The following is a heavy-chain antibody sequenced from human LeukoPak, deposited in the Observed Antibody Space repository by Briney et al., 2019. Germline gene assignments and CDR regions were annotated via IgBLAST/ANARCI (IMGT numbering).Heavy chain of an antibody. V-gene: IGHV3-74*01. CDR3: AREDNWNDATLDY. CDR1: GFTFSSYW. Sequence: SGGSVRLSCAASGFTFSSYWMHWVRQAPGQGLVWVSRINSDGSSTSYADSVKGRFTISRDNAKNTLYLQMNSLRAEDTAVYYCAREDNWNDATLDYWGQGTLVTVSS. D-gene: IGHD1-1*01. CDR2: INSDGSST. J-gene: IGHJ4*02.